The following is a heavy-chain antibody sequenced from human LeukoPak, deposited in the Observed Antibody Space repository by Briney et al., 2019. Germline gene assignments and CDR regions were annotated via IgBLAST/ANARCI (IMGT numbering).Heavy chain of an antibody. Sequence: GRSLRLSCAASGFTFSTYTMHWVRQAPGKGLEWVAFIRHDGSDKYYADSVKGRFTISRDNSKSALYLQMNSLRAEDTAVYHCARKKSVYRSSSSTYYYMDVWGKGTTVTVSS. J-gene: IGHJ6*03. D-gene: IGHD6-6*01. V-gene: IGHV3-30*04. CDR3: ARKKSVYRSSSSTYYYMDV. CDR1: GFTFSTYT. CDR2: IRHDGSDK.